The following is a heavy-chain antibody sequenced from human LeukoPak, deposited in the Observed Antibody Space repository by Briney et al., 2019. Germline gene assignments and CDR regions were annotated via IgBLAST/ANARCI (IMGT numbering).Heavy chain of an antibody. CDR3: SRDLASTPHWEFDY. Sequence: ASAKVSCKASGYIFTYYYIHWVRQAPAQGREWRGRINPKTGGTDDAQDFQGRVTMTRDTSINTVYMELSSLRSDDTAVYYCSRDLASTPHWEFDYWGQGTPVTVSP. V-gene: IGHV1-2*06. D-gene: IGHD7-27*01. J-gene: IGHJ4*02. CDR2: INPKTGGT. CDR1: GYIFTYYY.